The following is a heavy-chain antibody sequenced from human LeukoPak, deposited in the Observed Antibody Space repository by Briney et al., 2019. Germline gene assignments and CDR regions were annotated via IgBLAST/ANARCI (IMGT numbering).Heavy chain of an antibody. CDR1: GGSISSSSHY. V-gene: IGHV4-39*07. J-gene: IGHJ3*02. D-gene: IGHD2-15*01. Sequence: SETLSLTCTVSGGSISSSSHYWGWIRQPPGKGLEWIGSIHYSGSTYYNPSLKSRVTMSVDTSTNQFSLKLTSVTAADTAVYYCARDGVVALDSFDIWGQGTMVTVSS. CDR3: ARDGVVALDSFDI. CDR2: IHYSGST.